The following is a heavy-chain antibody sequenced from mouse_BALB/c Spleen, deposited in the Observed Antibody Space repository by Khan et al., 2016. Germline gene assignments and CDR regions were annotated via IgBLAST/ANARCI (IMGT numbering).Heavy chain of an antibody. J-gene: IGHJ4*01. CDR3: ARVWGDC. Sequence: VQLKESGPGLVAPSQSLSITCTVSGFSLTGNGVNWVRQPPGKGLEWLGLIWSDGSTDYNSALKSRLNTSKDNSKSQVFSKLNSLQTDDTARYYCARVWGDCWGQGTSVTVSS. V-gene: IGHV2-6-7*01. D-gene: IGHD1-1*02. CDR2: IWSDGST. CDR1: GFSLTGNG.